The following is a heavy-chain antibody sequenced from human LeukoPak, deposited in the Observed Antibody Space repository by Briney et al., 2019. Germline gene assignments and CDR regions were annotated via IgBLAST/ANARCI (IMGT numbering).Heavy chain of an antibody. V-gene: IGHV3-21*01. D-gene: IGHD1-1*01. CDR2: TSSGGSYI. J-gene: IGHJ4*02. CDR3: ARALTTLTYEGY. Sequence: GGSLRLSCVASGFTFSTYGMSWVRQGPGKGLEWVSSTSSGGSYIYYTDSVKGRFTISRDNAKNLLYLQMNSLRAEDTAVYYCARALTTLTYEGYWGQGTLVTVSS. CDR1: GFTFSTYG.